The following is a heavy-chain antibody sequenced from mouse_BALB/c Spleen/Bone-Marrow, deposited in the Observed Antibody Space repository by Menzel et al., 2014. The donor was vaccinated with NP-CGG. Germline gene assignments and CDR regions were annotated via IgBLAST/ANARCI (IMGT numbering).Heavy chain of an antibody. CDR3: ARRGYDGYH. CDR2: ILPGSGST. D-gene: IGHD2-3*01. V-gene: IGHV1-9*01. J-gene: IGHJ2*01. CDR1: GYTFSSYW. Sequence: VKVVESGAELMKPGASVKISCKATGYTFSSYWIEWVKQRPGHGLEWIGEILPGSGSTNYNEKFKGKATFTADTSSNTAYMQLSSLTSEDSAVYYCARRGYDGYHWGQGTTLTGSS.